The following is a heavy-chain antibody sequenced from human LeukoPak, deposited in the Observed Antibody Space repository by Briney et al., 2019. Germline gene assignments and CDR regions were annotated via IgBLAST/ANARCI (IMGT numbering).Heavy chain of an antibody. Sequence: PGRSLRLSCAAAGFTFSTYGMHWVRQAPSEWLEWVAVIWYDGSNTYYADSVKGRFTISRDNSKNTLYLQMNSLRAEDTAVYYCARDLRKGTYFDYWGQGTLVTVSS. CDR3: ARDLRKGTYFDY. D-gene: IGHD3-10*01. J-gene: IGHJ4*02. CDR2: IWYDGSNT. V-gene: IGHV3-33*01. CDR1: GFTFSTYG.